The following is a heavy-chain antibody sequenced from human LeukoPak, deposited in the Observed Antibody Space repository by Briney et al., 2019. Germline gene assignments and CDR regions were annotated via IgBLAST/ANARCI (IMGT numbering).Heavy chain of an antibody. D-gene: IGHD3-22*01. V-gene: IGHV1-2*02. J-gene: IGHJ1*01. CDR1: GYTFTGYH. CDR3: ARGVRTYYYDSSGYYTLNFQH. CDR2: INPNSGGT. Sequence: ASVKVSCKASGYTFTGYHMHWVRQAPGQGLEWMGWINPNSGGTNYAQKFQGRVTMTRDTSISTAYMELSRLRSDDTAVYYCARGVRTYYYDSSGYYTLNFQHWGQGTLVTVSS.